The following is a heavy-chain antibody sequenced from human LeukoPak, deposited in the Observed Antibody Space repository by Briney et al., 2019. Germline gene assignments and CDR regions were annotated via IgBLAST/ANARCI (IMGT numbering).Heavy chain of an antibody. Sequence: ETLSLTCTVSGGSISSYYWSWIRQPPGKGLEWVSAISGGGGSTYYADSVKGRFTISRDNSKNTLYLQMNSLRVEDTAVYYCAKKGTYCDSTSCYNGDYYYYMDVWGKGTTVTVSS. CDR3: AKKGTYCDSTSCYNGDYYYYMDV. D-gene: IGHD2-2*02. J-gene: IGHJ6*03. CDR1: GGSISSYY. V-gene: IGHV3-23*01. CDR2: ISGGGGST.